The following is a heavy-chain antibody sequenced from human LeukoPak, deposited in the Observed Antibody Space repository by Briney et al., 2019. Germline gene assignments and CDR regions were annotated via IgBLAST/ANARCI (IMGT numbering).Heavy chain of an antibody. D-gene: IGHD3-22*01. CDR3: ARVGSSGYCLDY. CDR2: INSDGRST. J-gene: IGHJ4*02. V-gene: IGHV3-74*01. Sequence: GSLRLSFAASGFTFSSYWLHWVRQAPGKGLVWVSRINSDGRSTSYADSVKGRFTITRDNAKNTLYLQMNSLRAEDTAVYYCARVGSSGYCLDYWGRGTLVTVSS. CDR1: GFTFSSYW.